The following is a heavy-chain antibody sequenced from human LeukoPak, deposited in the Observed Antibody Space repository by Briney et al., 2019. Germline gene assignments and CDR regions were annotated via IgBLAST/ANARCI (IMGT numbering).Heavy chain of an antibody. V-gene: IGHV1-46*01. Sequence: ASVKVSCTASGYTFTKYYIHWVRQAPGQGLEWMGIINPSVGTTLYSQKFQGRVTLTRDTSTTTVYMELTSLRSDDTAVYFCAREEMMVILALDMWGQGTMVTVSS. CDR2: INPSVGTT. CDR1: GYTFTKYY. CDR3: AREEMMVILALDM. D-gene: IGHD3-22*01. J-gene: IGHJ3*02.